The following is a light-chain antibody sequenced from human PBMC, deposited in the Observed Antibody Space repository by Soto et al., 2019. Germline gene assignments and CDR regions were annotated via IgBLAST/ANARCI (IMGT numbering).Light chain of an antibody. V-gene: IGLV2-14*01. CDR2: EVS. Sequence: QSVLTQPASVSGSPGQSITISCTGSSNDVGAYNYVSWYQQHPGQAPKLIIYEVSDRPSGISPCFSGSKSGNTASLTISGLQVEDEADYFCTSYTSTSPAVFGSGTKLTVL. CDR1: SNDVGAYNY. CDR3: TSYTSTSPAV. J-gene: IGLJ1*01.